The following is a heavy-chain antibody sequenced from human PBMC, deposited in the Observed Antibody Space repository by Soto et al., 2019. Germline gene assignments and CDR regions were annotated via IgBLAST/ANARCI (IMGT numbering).Heavy chain of an antibody. CDR3: AHRVLRTVFGLVTTTAIYFDF. CDR2: IYWDDDK. CDR1: GFSLTTSGVG. D-gene: IGHD3-3*01. Sequence: SGPTLVNPRQTLTLTCTFSGFSLTTSGVGVGWIRQSPGKAPEWLALIYWDDDKRYSPSLKSRLTITKDTSKNQVVLTMADLDPADTATYYCAHRVLRTVFGLVTTTAIYFDFWGQATPVTVSS. J-gene: IGHJ4*02. V-gene: IGHV2-5*02.